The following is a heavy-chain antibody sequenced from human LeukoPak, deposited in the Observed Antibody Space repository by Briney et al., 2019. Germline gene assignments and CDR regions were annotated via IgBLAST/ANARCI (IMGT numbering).Heavy chain of an antibody. J-gene: IGHJ3*02. CDR1: GGSISSGDYY. V-gene: IGHV4-30-4*08. CDR2: IYYSGST. CDR3: ARADSDYYDSSGYHDAFDI. D-gene: IGHD3-22*01. Sequence: SQTLSLTCTVSGGSISSGDYYWGRIRQPPGKGLEWIVYIYYSGSTYYNPSLKSRVTISVDTSKNQFSLKLSSVTAADTAVYYCARADSDYYDSSGYHDAFDIGGQGTMVTVSS.